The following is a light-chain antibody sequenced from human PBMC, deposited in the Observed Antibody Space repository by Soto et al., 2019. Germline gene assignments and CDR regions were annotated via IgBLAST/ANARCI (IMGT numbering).Light chain of an antibody. CDR1: QSVSSY. J-gene: IGKJ1*01. CDR3: QQRSNWPRT. Sequence: EIVLTQSPATLSLSPGERATLSCRASQSVSSYLAWYQQKPGQAPRHLIYDASNRATGIPARFSGSGSGTDFTLTISSLEPEDFAVYYCQQRSNWPRTFGQGTKV. CDR2: DAS. V-gene: IGKV3-11*01.